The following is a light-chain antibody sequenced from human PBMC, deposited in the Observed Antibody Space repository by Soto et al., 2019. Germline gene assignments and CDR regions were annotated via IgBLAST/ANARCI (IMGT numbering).Light chain of an antibody. J-gene: IGLJ2*01. CDR3: SSYTSSSTVV. V-gene: IGLV2-14*01. CDR2: DVS. Sequence: QSALTQPASVSGSPGQSITISCTGSSSDVGVYNYVSWYQQHPGKAPKLIIYDVSNRPSGVPNRFSGSKSGNTASLTISGLQAEDEADYYCSSYTSSSTVVFGGGTQLTVL. CDR1: SSDVGVYNY.